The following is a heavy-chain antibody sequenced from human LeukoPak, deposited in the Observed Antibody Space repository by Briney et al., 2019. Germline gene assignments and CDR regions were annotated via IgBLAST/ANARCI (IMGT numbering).Heavy chain of an antibody. V-gene: IGHV3-23*01. CDR1: GFTFSSYA. CDR3: AKDDVAASPIAAAAGNY. CDR2: ISGSGGST. J-gene: IGHJ4*02. Sequence: GGSLRLSCAASGFTFSSYAMSWVRQAPGKGLEWVSAISGSGGSTYYADSVKGRFTISRDSSKNTLYLQMNSLRAEDTAVYYCAKDDVAASPIAAAAGNYWGQGTLVTVSS. D-gene: IGHD6-13*01.